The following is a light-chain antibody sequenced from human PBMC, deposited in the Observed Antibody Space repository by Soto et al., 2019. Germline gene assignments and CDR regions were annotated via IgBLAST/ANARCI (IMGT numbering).Light chain of an antibody. CDR3: QKRSNWPPT. Sequence: EIVLTQSPATLSLSPGERATLSCRASQSVSSYLAWYQQKPGQAPRLLIYDASNRATGIPARFSGSGSGTDFTLTISGLEPEDFAVYYCQKRSNWPPTFGQGTKVESK. CDR2: DAS. J-gene: IGKJ1*01. V-gene: IGKV3-11*01. CDR1: QSVSSY.